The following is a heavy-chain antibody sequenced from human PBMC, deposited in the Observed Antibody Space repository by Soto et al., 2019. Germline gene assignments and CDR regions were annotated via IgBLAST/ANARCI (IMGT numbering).Heavy chain of an antibody. Sequence: GESLKISCKGSGYSFTSYWIGWVRQMPGKGLEWMGIIYPGDSDTRYSPSFQGQVTISADKSISTAYLQWSSLKASDTAMYYCARHNGRRDGYTPFDYWGQGTLVTVYS. V-gene: IGHV5-51*01. CDR2: IYPGDSDT. CDR1: GYSFTSYW. CDR3: ARHNGRRDGYTPFDY. J-gene: IGHJ4*02. D-gene: IGHD5-12*01.